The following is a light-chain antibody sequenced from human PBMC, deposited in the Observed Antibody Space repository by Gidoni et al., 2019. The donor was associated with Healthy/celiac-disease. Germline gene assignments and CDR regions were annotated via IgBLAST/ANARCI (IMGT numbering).Light chain of an antibody. V-gene: IGKV1-5*03. Sequence: DIQMTQSPSTLSASVGDRVTIICRASQSINNWLAWYQKKPGKAPKILISKASYLESGVPSRFSGSGSVTEFTLTISRLQPDDFATYYCKQYHSYSWTFGQXTKVEIK. CDR3: KQYHSYSWT. J-gene: IGKJ1*01. CDR2: KAS. CDR1: QSINNW.